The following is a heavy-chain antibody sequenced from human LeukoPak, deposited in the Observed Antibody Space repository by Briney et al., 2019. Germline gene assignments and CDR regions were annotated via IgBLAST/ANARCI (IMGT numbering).Heavy chain of an antibody. CDR2: VKSKIDGGTT. CDR3: MMDIGDYYYYGLDV. V-gene: IGHV3-15*01. D-gene: IGHD2-2*03. Sequence: PGGSLRLSCVASGFTFNRHGLHWVRQAPGKGLEWVGRVKSKIDGGTTDYAAPVRGRFTISRDDSKSMLYLQMSSLQTEDTAIYYCMMDIGDYYYYGLDVWGQGTTVTVSS. CDR1: GFTFNRHG. J-gene: IGHJ6*02.